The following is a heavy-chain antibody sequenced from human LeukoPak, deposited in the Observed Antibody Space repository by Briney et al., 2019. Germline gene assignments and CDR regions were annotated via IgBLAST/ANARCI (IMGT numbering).Heavy chain of an antibody. CDR2: IIPIFGTA. CDR3: ARCPEVRGVIITRFDP. D-gene: IGHD3-10*01. J-gene: IGHJ5*02. CDR1: GVTFSSYA. V-gene: IGHV1-69*13. Sequence: WASVKVSCTASGVTFSSYAISWVRQAPGQGLEWMGGIIPIFGTANYAQKFQGRVTITADESTSTAYMELSSLRSEDTAVYYCARCPEVRGVIITRFDPWGQGTLVTVSS.